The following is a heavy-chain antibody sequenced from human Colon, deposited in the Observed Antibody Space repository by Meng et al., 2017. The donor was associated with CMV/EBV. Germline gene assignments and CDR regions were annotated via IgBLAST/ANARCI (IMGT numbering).Heavy chain of an antibody. CDR2: INNDGTNT. Sequence: GGSLRLSCAASGFGFSGYWMHWARQAPGKGLVWISRINNDGTNTIYADSVKGRFTISRDIAKNTLYLQMNTLRAEDTAVYYCVRENGVDASRGNRFDPWGQGTLVTVSS. D-gene: IGHD3-3*01. J-gene: IGHJ5*02. CDR3: VRENGVDASRGNRFDP. CDR1: GFGFSGYW. V-gene: IGHV3-74*01.